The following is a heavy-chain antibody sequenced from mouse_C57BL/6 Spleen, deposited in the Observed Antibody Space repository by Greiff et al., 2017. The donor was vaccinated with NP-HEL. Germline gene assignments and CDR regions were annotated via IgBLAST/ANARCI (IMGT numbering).Heavy chain of an antibody. D-gene: IGHD1-1*01. Sequence: QVQLQQSGPELVKPGASVKISCKASGYAFSSSWMNWVKQRPGKGLEWIGRIYPGDGDTNYNGKLKGKAKRTAEKSTSTAYMQLSSLTSEDSAIDFCARRGTTVVADYFDYWGQGTTLTVSS. V-gene: IGHV1-82*01. CDR3: ARRGTTVVADYFDY. CDR2: IYPGDGDT. CDR1: GYAFSSSW. J-gene: IGHJ2*01.